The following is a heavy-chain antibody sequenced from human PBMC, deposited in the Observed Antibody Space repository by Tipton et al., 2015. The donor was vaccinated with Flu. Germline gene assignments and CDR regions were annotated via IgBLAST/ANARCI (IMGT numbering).Heavy chain of an antibody. V-gene: IGHV4-61*09. D-gene: IGHD4-17*01. CDR1: GGSISSGSLY. J-gene: IGHJ4*02. Sequence: TLSLTCTVSGGSISSGSLYWTWIRQPAGKRQEWIGHIYTGGSTKYNPSLTSRVTISLDTSKNQFSLQLTSVTAADTAVYFCARADYGDGVFDYWGQGALVTVSS. CDR2: IYTGGST. CDR3: ARADYGDGVFDY.